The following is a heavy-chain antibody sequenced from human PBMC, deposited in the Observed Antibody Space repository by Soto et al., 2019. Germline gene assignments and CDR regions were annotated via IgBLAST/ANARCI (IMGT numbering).Heavy chain of an antibody. V-gene: IGHV3-30*18. CDR2: ISYDGSNK. D-gene: IGHD3-3*01. CDR3: ANDLYDFWSGYEDPPTVIYAGMDD. J-gene: IGHJ6*02. Sequence: PDGSLRLSWSPSRFTFSSYGVHWVRQAPRKGLELVAVISYDGSNKYYADSVKGRFTISRDNSKNTLHLQMNSLRAEDTAVYYCANDLYDFWSGYEDPPTVIYAGMDDWGQGTTVTV. CDR1: RFTFSSYG.